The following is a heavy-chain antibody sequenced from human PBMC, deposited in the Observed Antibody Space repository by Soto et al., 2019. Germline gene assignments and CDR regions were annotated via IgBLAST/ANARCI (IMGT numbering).Heavy chain of an antibody. CDR2: IVGIGDTA. D-gene: IGHD4-17*01. Sequence: EVQLLEAGGGLVQPGGSLRLSCAASGFTFRNYGMSWVRQAPGKGLEWLSAIVGIGDTAYYADSVRGRFTISRDNSKNTLSLQLNYLGAEDTAIYYCAKDYDYGDSLPFDYWGQGTLVTVSS. V-gene: IGHV3-23*01. CDR3: AKDYDYGDSLPFDY. CDR1: GFTFRNYG. J-gene: IGHJ4*02.